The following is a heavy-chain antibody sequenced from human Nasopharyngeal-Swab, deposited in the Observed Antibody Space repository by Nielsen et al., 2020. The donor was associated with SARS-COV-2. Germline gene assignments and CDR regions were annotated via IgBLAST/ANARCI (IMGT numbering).Heavy chain of an antibody. J-gene: IGHJ5*02. CDR3: ARGQDVLVVGGISWFDP. CDR2: IYSSGST. V-gene: IGHV4-39*07. Sequence: WIRQPPGKGLEWIGSIYSSGSTYYNPSLKSRVTMSVDKSKKQFSLKLNSVTVADTAVYYCARGQDVLVVGGISWFDPWGQGTPVTVSS. D-gene: IGHD2-8*02.